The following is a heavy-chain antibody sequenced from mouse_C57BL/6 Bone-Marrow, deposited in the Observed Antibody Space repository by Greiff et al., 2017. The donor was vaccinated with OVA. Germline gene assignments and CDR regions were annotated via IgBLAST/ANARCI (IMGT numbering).Heavy chain of an antibody. CDR3: ARKGLGGSSYGDY. V-gene: IGHV1-39*01. D-gene: IGHD1-1*01. Sequence: VHVKQSGPELVKPGASVKISCKASGYSFTDYNMNWVKQSNGKSLEWIGVINPNYGTTSYNQKFKGKATLTVDQSSSTAYMQLNSLTSEDSAVYDCARKGLGGSSYGDYWGQGTTLTVSS. CDR1: GYSFTDYN. J-gene: IGHJ2*01. CDR2: INPNYGTT.